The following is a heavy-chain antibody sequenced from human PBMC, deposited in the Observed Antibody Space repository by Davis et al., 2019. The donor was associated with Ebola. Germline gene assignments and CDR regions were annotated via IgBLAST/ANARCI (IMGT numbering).Heavy chain of an antibody. D-gene: IGHD4-17*01. CDR2: INAGNGNT. J-gene: IGHJ6*02. V-gene: IGHV1-3*01. Sequence: AASVKVSCKASGYTFTSYAMHWVRQAPGQRLEWMGWINAGNGNTKYSQKFQGRVTITRDTSASTVYMELSSLRSEDTAVYYCARDPDYGETYKSDYHLDYYYYGMDVWGQGTTVTVSS. CDR3: ARDPDYGETYKSDYHLDYYYYGMDV. CDR1: GYTFTSYA.